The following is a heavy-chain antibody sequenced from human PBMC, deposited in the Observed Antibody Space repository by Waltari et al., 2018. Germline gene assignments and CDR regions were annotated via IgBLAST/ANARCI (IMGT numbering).Heavy chain of an antibody. CDR2: VQRSGRT. V-gene: IGHV4-4*01. CDR1: W. CDR3: ARDRGRGIYLDS. D-gene: IGHD2-15*01. Sequence: WWSGVRQSPGKGLEWIGQVQRSGRTNYNPSFASRVTMSVDTSTNQFSLKVTSATAADTAVYFCARDRGRGIYLDSWGQGTLVTVSP. J-gene: IGHJ4*02.